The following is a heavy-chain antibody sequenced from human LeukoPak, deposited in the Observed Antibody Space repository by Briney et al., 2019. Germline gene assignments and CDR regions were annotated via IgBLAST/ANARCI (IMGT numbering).Heavy chain of an antibody. CDR2: ISHDGSNK. D-gene: IGHD2-15*01. CDR1: GFTFSSYA. Sequence: GGSLRLSCAASGFTFSSYAMHWVRQAPGKGLEWVAVISHDGSNKYYADSVKGRFTISRDNSKNTLYLQMNSLRAEDTAVYYCARDLKAYIAVVVAATPGYWGQGTLVTVSS. CDR3: ARDLKAYIAVVVAATPGY. V-gene: IGHV3-30-3*01. J-gene: IGHJ4*02.